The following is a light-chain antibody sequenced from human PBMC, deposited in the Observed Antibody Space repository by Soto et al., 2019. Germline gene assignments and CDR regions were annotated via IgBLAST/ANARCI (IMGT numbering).Light chain of an antibody. CDR1: SSNIGSNT. CDR3: AAWDDSLNGVV. Sequence: QSVLTQPPSASGTPGQRVTISCSGSSSNIGSNTVNWYQQLPGTAPKLLIYGNNKRPSGVPDRFSGSKSGTSASLAISGLQSEDEADYYCAAWDDSLNGVVFGGGTKLTVL. CDR2: GNN. V-gene: IGLV1-44*01. J-gene: IGLJ2*01.